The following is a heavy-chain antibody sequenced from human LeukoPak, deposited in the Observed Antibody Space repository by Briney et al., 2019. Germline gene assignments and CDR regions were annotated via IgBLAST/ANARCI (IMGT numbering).Heavy chain of an antibody. Sequence: PGGSLRLSCAASGFTFSSYGMHWVRQAPGKGLEWVAVIWYDGSNKYYADSAKGRFTISRDNSKNTLYLQMNSLRAEDTAVYYRARDSSSWRSNWFDPWGQGTLVTVSS. CDR1: GFTFSSYG. CDR3: ARDSSSWRSNWFDP. V-gene: IGHV3-33*01. CDR2: IWYDGSNK. D-gene: IGHD6-13*01. J-gene: IGHJ5*02.